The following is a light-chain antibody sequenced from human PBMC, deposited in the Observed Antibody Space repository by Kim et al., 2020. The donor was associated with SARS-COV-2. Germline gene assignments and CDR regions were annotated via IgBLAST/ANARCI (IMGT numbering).Light chain of an antibody. CDR3: QQANSFPWT. V-gene: IGKV1-5*03. CDR2: KAS. CDR1: QNINNF. Sequence: ASVGDRVIITCRASQNINNFLAWYQQKPGKAPKLLIYKASNLGSGFPSRFSGSGSGTDFSLTISSLQPEDFATYYCQQANSFPWTFGQGTKVDIK. J-gene: IGKJ1*01.